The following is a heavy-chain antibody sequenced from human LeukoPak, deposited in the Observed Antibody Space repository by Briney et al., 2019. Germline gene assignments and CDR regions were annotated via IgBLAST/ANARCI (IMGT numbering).Heavy chain of an antibody. V-gene: IGHV3-48*03. CDR2: ISSRGSTI. J-gene: IGHJ4*02. Sequence: QSGGSLRLSCAASGFTFSSYGVNWVRQAPGKGLEWISYISSRGSTIYYADSVKGRFTISRDNAKNSLYLQMNSLRAEDTAVYYCASGAYRDYFDYWGQGTLVTVSS. CDR3: ASGAYRDYFDY. D-gene: IGHD1-26*01. CDR1: GFTFSSYG.